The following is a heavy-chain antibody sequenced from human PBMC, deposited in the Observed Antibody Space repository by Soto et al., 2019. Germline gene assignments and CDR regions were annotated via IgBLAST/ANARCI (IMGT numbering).Heavy chain of an antibody. CDR2: VNPATGAA. V-gene: IGHV1-2*02. Sequence: QLHLVQSGAVVKKPGASVTVSCSASGYPVTAYYMHWVRQAPGRGLEWMGGVNPATGAAKYTQTFQGRVTVPRGTSTSTVFMELGGRTSEDTAGFYWAMGGGVGVAGSAAFDMWCQGTLVTVSS. CDR1: GYPVTAYY. J-gene: IGHJ3*02. CDR3: AMGGGVGVAGSAAFDM. D-gene: IGHD3-3*01.